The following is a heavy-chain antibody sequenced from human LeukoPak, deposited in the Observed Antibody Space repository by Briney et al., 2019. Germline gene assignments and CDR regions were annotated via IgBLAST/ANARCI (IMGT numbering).Heavy chain of an antibody. CDR3: ATTLWYDFWSGSEDY. D-gene: IGHD3-3*01. J-gene: IGHJ4*02. V-gene: IGHV1-8*02. CDR1: GYTFTSYD. CDR2: MNPNSGNT. Sequence: GASVKVSCKASGYTFTSYDINWVRQATGQGLEWMGWMNPNSGNTGYAQKFQGRVTMTEDTSTDTAYMELSSLRSEDTAVYYCATTLWYDFWSGSEDYWGQGTLVTVSS.